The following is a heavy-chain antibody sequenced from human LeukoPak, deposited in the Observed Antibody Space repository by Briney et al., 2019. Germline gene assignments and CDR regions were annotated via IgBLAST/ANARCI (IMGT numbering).Heavy chain of an antibody. J-gene: IGHJ6*04. CDR1: GGTFSSYA. CDR2: IIPIFGTA. V-gene: IGHV1-69*06. CDR3: ARPRHLGYCSSTSCYPYYYYYGMDV. Sequence: SVKVSCKASGGTFSSYAISWVRQAPGQGLEWMGGIIPIFGTANYAQKFQGRVTITADKSTSTAYMELSSLRSEDTAVYYCARPRHLGYCSSTSCYPYYYYYGMDVWGKGTTVTVSS. D-gene: IGHD2-2*01.